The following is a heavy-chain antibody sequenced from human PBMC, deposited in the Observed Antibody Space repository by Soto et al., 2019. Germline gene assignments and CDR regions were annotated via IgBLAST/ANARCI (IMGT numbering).Heavy chain of an antibody. D-gene: IGHD5-18*01. Sequence: SETLSLTCAVYGGSFSGYYWSWIRQPPGKGLEWIGEINHSGSTNYNPSLKSRVTISVDTSKNQFSLKLSSVTAADTAVYYCARYSYGLFLRWGQGTLVTVSS. J-gene: IGHJ4*02. CDR3: ARYSYGLFLR. V-gene: IGHV4-34*01. CDR2: INHSGST. CDR1: GGSFSGYY.